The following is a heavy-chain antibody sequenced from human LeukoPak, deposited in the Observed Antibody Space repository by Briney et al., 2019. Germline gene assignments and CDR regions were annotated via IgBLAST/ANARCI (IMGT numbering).Heavy chain of an antibody. CDR2: ISGSGAST. Sequence: PGGSLRFSCLTSGFTLSTNAMSWVRQAPGKGLEWISGISGSGASTYYADSVNGRFTISRDDSRNTLYLQMNSLRGDDTAVYYCAKDVGKWESLHFFDYWGQGTLVTVSS. J-gene: IGHJ4*02. CDR1: GFTLSTNA. D-gene: IGHD1-26*01. CDR3: AKDVGKWESLHFFDY. V-gene: IGHV3-23*01.